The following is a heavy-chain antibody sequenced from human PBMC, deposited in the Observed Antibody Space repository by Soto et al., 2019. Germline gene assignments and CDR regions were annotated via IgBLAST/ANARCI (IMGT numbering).Heavy chain of an antibody. J-gene: IGHJ6*02. CDR3: ARVSGSYYYGMDV. CDR2: IYHSGST. V-gene: IGHV4-4*02. CDR1: GGSISSSYW. Sequence: QVQLQESGPGLVKPSGTLSLTCAVSGGSISSSYWWSWVRQPPGKGLEWIGDIYHSGSTNYNTSLKSRVTISVDKSKNQFSLKVTSVTAADTAVYYCARVSGSYYYGMDVWGQGTTVTVSS.